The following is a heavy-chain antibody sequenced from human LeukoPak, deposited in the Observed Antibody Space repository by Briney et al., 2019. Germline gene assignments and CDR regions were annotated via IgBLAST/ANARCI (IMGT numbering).Heavy chain of an antibody. CDR3: AVGRLYYYDSSGYYQGYFQH. Sequence: GGSLRLSCAASGFTFSSYSMNWVRQAPGKGLEWVSSISSSSSYIYYADSVKGRFTISRDNAKNSLYLQMNSLRAEDTAVYYCAVGRLYYYDSSGYYQGYFQHWGQGTLVTVSS. CDR2: ISSSSSYI. D-gene: IGHD3-22*01. V-gene: IGHV3-21*04. CDR1: GFTFSSYS. J-gene: IGHJ1*01.